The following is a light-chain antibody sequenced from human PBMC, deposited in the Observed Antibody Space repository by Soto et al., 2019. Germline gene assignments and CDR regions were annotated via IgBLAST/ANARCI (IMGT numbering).Light chain of an antibody. CDR3: QQFNPYPIT. J-gene: IGKJ5*01. Sequence: AIQVTQSPSSLSASVGDRVTMTCRASQDIRGALAWYQQKSGKPPNLLIYDVSTLEGGVPSRFSGSGSGTEFTLTISSLQPEDFGTYYCQQFNPYPITLGHGTRLEIK. V-gene: IGKV1-13*02. CDR2: DVS. CDR1: QDIRGA.